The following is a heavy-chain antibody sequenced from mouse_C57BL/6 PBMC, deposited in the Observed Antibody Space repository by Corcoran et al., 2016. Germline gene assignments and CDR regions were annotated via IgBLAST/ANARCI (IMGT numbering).Heavy chain of an antibody. D-gene: IGHD1-1*02. CDR2: INPNNGGT. Sequence: EVQLQQSGPELVKPGASVKIPCKASGYTFTDYNMDWVKQSHGKSLEWIGDINPNNGGTIYNQKFKGKATLTVDKSSSTAYMELRSLTSEDTAVYYCARLWPYAMDYWGQGTSVTVSS. V-gene: IGHV1-18*01. CDR1: GYTFTDYN. J-gene: IGHJ4*01. CDR3: ARLWPYAMDY.